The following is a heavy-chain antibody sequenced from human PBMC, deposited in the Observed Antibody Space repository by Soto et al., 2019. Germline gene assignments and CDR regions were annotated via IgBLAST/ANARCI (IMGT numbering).Heavy chain of an antibody. J-gene: IGHJ6*03. CDR3: ARDIADYDILTGYYPADYYYMDV. V-gene: IGHV3-74*01. D-gene: IGHD3-9*01. CDR2: INSDGSST. Sequence: GSLRLSCAASGFTFSSYWMHWVRQAPGKGLVWVSRINSDGSSTSYADSVKGRFTISRDNAKNTLYLQMNSLRAEDTAVYYCARDIADYDILTGYYPADYYYMDVWGKGTTVTVS. CDR1: GFTFSSYW.